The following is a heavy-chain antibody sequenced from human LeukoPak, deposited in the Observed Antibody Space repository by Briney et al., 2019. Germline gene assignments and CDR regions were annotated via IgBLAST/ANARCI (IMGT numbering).Heavy chain of an antibody. V-gene: IGHV4-34*01. J-gene: IGHJ3*02. CDR3: AREALDAFDI. Sequence: SETLSLTXGFSGGSFSGYHWSWIRQSPGKGLEWIAKIEHLGSTNYNPSLKSRVTISVDTSKSQFSLNLTSVTAADTSVYYCAREALDAFDIWGQGTMVTVSS. CDR2: IEHLGST. CDR1: GGSFSGYH.